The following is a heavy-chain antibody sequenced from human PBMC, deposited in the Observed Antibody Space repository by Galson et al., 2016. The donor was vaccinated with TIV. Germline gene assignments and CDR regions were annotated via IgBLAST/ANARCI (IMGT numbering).Heavy chain of an antibody. J-gene: IGHJ4*02. D-gene: IGHD5-18*01. CDR2: ISQSGNT. CDR3: VLEAYMYGGDS. CDR1: GYSISSGYF. Sequence: ETLSLTCAVSGYSISSGYFWGWIRQSPGQGLEWVASISQSGNTYYNPSLNSRVAILVDTSKNEFSLRLTSIIAADTAIDCCVLEAYMYGGDSWGQGALVSVSS. V-gene: IGHV4-38-2*01.